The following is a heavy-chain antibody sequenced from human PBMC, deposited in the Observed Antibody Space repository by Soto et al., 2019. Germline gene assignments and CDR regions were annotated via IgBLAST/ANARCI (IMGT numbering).Heavy chain of an antibody. CDR1: GGTFSSYA. Sequence: QVQLVQSGAEVQKPGSSVNVSCKASGGTFSSYAISWVRQAPGQGLEWMGGIIPIFVTANYAQKFQGRINITADKSTSTANMELSSLRSEDTAVYYCAREASGCDYYYYGMDVWGKGTTVTVSS. CDR2: IIPIFVTA. D-gene: IGHD6-19*01. CDR3: AREASGCDYYYYGMDV. J-gene: IGHJ6*04. V-gene: IGHV1-69*06.